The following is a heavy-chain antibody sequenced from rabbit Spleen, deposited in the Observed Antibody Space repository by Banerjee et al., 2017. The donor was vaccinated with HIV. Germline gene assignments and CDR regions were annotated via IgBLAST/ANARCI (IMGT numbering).Heavy chain of an antibody. CDR1: GFTLSSYY. D-gene: IGHD1-1*01. V-gene: IGHV1S7*01. J-gene: IGHJ2*01. CDR2: IDPVFGIT. CDR3: ARNYVNAFDP. Sequence: HLKESGGGLVQPGGSLKLSCKASGFTLSSYYMNWVRQAPGKGLEWIGYIDPVFGITYYASWVNGRFSISRENAQNTVFLQMTSLTAADTATYFCARNYVNAFDPWGQGTLVTVS.